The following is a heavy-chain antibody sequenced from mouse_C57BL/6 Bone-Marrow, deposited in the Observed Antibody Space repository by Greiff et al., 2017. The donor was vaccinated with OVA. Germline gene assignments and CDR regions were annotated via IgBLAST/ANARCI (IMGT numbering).Heavy chain of an antibody. J-gene: IGHJ1*03. CDR1: GYTFTSYW. Sequence: VQLQQPGAELVRPGSSVKLSCKASGYTFTSYWMDWVKQRPGQGLEWIGNIYPSDSEPHYNQKFKDKATLTVDKSSSTAYMQLSSLTSEDSAVDYCAGYYGSRTGYFDVWGTGTTVTVSS. D-gene: IGHD1-1*01. V-gene: IGHV1-61*01. CDR3: AGYYGSRTGYFDV. CDR2: IYPSDSEP.